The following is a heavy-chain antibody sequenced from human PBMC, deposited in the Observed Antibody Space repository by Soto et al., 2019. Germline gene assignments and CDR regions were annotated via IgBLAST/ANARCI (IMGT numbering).Heavy chain of an antibody. D-gene: IGHD6-13*01. J-gene: IGHJ4*02. V-gene: IGHV4-59*01. CDR2: IDSSGST. CDR3: AREGYSSRWIPIDY. Sequence: SETLSLTCTVSGVSISFYYWSWIRQPPGKGLEWIAYIDSSGSTKYNPSLKSRVTISLDTSRNQLSLKLNSVTAADTAVYYCAREGYSSRWIPIDYWGQGTQVPVSS. CDR1: GVSISFYY.